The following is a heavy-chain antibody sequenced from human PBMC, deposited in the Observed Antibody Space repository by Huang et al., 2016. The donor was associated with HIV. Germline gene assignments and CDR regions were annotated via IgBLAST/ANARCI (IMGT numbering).Heavy chain of an antibody. CDR2: IYYKGST. J-gene: IGHJ6*03. V-gene: IGHV4-39*01. CDR3: ARHREGPVAYYSGWGSHLNYMDV. CDR1: GGSIRSSDYH. D-gene: IGHD3-10*01. Sequence: QLLLQESGPGLVKHSEALALTCAVSGGSIRSSDYHWGWIRQPQGTGREWSGSIYYKGSTHYRPSLKSRDTIAVDTSKNLFFLNLTSMTAADTAVYYCARHREGPVAYYSGWGSHLNYMDVWGRGRTVVVSS.